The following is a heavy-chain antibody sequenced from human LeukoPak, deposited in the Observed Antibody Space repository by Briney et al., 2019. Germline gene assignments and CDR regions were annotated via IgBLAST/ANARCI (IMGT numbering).Heavy chain of an antibody. CDR2: IDASGGSA. J-gene: IGHJ5*02. CDR1: GFTFSSYA. V-gene: IGHV3-23*01. D-gene: IGHD6-19*01. CDR3: AKGSGSGWYGWFAP. Sequence: PGGSLRLSCAASGFTFSSYAMYWVRQAPGKGLEWVSFIDASGGSAYYADSVKGRFTISRDNSKNTLYLQMSSLRAEDTAVYYCAKGSGSGWYGWFAPWGQGTLVTVSS.